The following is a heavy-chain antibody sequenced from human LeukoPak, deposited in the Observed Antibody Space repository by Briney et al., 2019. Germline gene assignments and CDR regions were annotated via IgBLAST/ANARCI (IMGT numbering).Heavy chain of an antibody. CDR3: ASEDQATVTTSNY. D-gene: IGHD4-17*01. V-gene: IGHV1-69*04. Sequence: SVKVSCKASGGTFSSYAVSWVRQAPGQGLEWMGRIIPILGIANYAQKFQGRVTITADKSTSTAYMELSSLRSEDTAVYYCASEDQATVTTSNYWGQGTLVTVSS. J-gene: IGHJ4*02. CDR2: IIPILGIA. CDR1: GGTFSSYA.